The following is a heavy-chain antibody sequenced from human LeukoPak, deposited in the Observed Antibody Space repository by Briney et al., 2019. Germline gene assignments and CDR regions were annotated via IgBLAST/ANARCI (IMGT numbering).Heavy chain of an antibody. Sequence: GRSLRLSCAASGFIFDNYDIHWVRQAPGKGLEWVSGIRWNSGNIGYADSVKGRFTISRDNAKNFLYLQMSSLRAEDTAMYYCTRGLLDYWGQGTLVTVSS. J-gene: IGHJ4*02. CDR3: TRGLLDY. CDR2: IRWNSGNI. CDR1: GFIFDNYD. V-gene: IGHV3-9*01. D-gene: IGHD2-15*01.